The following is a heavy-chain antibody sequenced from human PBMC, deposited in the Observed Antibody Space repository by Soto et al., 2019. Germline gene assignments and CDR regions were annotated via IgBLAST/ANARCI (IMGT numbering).Heavy chain of an antibody. V-gene: IGHV2-70*04. CDR1: GFSLSTSGMR. J-gene: IGHJ4*02. CDR3: ARMRSDYDSSGLDY. Sequence: SGPTLVNPTETLTPTCTFSGFSLSTSGMRVSWIRQAPGKALEWLARIEWDEDRFYSTSLKTRLTISKDTSKNQVVLTMTKMDPVDTATYYCARMRSDYDSSGLDYWGQGILVTVPS. CDR2: IEWDEDR. D-gene: IGHD3-22*01.